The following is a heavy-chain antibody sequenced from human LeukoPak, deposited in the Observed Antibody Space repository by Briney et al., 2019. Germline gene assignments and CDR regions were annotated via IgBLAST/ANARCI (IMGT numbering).Heavy chain of an antibody. J-gene: IGHJ4*02. CDR1: GFTFSSYG. CDR2: ISYDGSNK. V-gene: IGHV3-30*18. Sequence: GRSLRLSCAASGFTFSSYGMHWVRQAPGKGLEWVAVISYDGSNKYYADSVKGRFTISRDNSKNTLYLQMNSLRAEDTAVYYCAKIYSGYDSDDYWGQGTLVTVSS. CDR3: AKIYSGYDSDDY. D-gene: IGHD5-12*01.